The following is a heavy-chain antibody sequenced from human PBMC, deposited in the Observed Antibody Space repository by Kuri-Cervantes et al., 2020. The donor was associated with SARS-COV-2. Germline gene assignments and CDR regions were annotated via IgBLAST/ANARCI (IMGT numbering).Heavy chain of an antibody. Sequence: SETLSLTCAVSGYSISSSYYWGWIRQPPGKGLEWIGSIYYSGSTYYNPSLKSRVTISVDTSKNQFSLKLSSVTAADTAVYYCVSTYYYDSSGYYYLDYWGQGTLVTVSS. CDR1: GYSISSSYY. CDR3: VSTYYYDSSGYYYLDY. J-gene: IGHJ4*02. D-gene: IGHD3-22*01. CDR2: IYYSGST. V-gene: IGHV4-38-2*01.